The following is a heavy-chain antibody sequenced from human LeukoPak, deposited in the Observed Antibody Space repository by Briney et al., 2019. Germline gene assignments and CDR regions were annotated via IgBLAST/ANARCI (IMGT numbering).Heavy chain of an antibody. Sequence: WASVKVSCKASGGTFTSYAITWVRQAPGQGLEWMGGIIPFFGTANYAQKLQGRVTITTDESTSTAYMELRSLRSADTAVYYCAREVAEGYGDYADRFDYWGQGTLVTVSS. V-gene: IGHV1-69*05. D-gene: IGHD4-17*01. J-gene: IGHJ4*02. CDR2: IIPFFGTA. CDR1: GGTFTSYA. CDR3: AREVAEGYGDYADRFDY.